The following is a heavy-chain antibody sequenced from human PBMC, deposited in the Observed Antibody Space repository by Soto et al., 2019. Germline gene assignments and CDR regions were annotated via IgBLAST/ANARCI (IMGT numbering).Heavy chain of an antibody. CDR1: GFTVSDHY. Sequence: QVQLVESGGGLVKPGGSLRLACAVSGFTVSDHYMTWIRQAPGTGLEWVSYISGSATYTNYAVSVNDRFIISGDIAQHSLWLQLNSPRAEDTAVYYCGLSSRWRQVVGYKYGLDVWGQGTAVTVSS. J-gene: IGHJ6*02. CDR2: ISGSATYT. CDR3: GLSSRWRQVVGYKYGLDV. V-gene: IGHV3-11*06. D-gene: IGHD3-22*01.